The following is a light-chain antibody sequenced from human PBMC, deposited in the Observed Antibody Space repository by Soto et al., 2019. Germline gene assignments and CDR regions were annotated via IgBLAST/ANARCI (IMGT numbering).Light chain of an antibody. V-gene: IGKV3-15*01. CDR3: QQYNKWPIT. CDR1: QSVSSD. CDR2: YTS. J-gene: IGKJ5*01. Sequence: EIGMTQSRATLSVSRGKIATLCCRASQSVSSDLAWYQQKPGQAPRLLIYYTSTRATGFPARFSGGGSGTEFTLTISSLQSEDSAFYYCQQYNKWPITFGQGTRLEI.